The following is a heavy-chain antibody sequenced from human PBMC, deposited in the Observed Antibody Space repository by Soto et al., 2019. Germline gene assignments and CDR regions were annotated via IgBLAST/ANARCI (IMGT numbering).Heavy chain of an antibody. J-gene: IGHJ4*02. D-gene: IGHD3-3*01. CDR3: ARGSYYYDFWSGPYPFDY. V-gene: IGHV1-3*01. Sequence: KFQGRVTITRDTSASTAYMELSSLRSEDTAVYYCARGSYYYDFWSGPYPFDYWGQGTLVTVSS.